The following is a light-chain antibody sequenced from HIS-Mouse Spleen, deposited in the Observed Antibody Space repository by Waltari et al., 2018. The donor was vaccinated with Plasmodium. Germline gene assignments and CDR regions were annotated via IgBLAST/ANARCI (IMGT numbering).Light chain of an antibody. CDR1: QGISSY. CDR3: QQYDSYLLT. J-gene: IGKJ4*01. Sequence: AIRMTQSPSSFSASTGDRVTITCRASQGISSYLAWYQQKPGKAPKLLIYAASTLQSGFPSRFSGSGSGTDFTLTISCLQSEDFATYYCQQYDSYLLTFGGGTKVEIK. CDR2: AAS. V-gene: IGKV1-8*01.